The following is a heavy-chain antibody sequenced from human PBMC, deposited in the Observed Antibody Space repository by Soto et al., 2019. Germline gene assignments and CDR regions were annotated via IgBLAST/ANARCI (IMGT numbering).Heavy chain of an antibody. Sequence: SETLSLTCAVSGDSISRGNWWTWVRQAPGKGLEWIGEIYHSGSTNYNPSLKSRITISVDKSKNQFSLKVTSVTAADTAVYYCARLHGYCISSSCHGHYAMDVWGQGTTVTVSS. CDR3: ARLHGYCISSSCHGHYAMDV. CDR1: GDSISRGNW. J-gene: IGHJ6*02. CDR2: IYHSGST. V-gene: IGHV4-4*02. D-gene: IGHD2-2*01.